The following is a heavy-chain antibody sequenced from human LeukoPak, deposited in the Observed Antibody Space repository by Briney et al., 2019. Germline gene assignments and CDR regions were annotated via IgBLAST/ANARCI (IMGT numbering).Heavy chain of an antibody. J-gene: IGHJ4*02. Sequence: SETLSLTCAVSGGSISSSNWWSWVRQPPGKGLEWIGEIYHSGSTNYNPSLKSRVTISVDKSKNQFSPKLSSVTAADTAVYYCARERAVTTYYYFDYWGQGTLVTVSS. CDR2: IYHSGST. D-gene: IGHD4-17*01. CDR3: ARERAVTTYYYFDY. CDR1: GGSISSSNW. V-gene: IGHV4-4*02.